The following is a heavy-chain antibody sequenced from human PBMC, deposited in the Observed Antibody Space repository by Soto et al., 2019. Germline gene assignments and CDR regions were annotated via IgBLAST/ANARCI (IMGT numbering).Heavy chain of an antibody. Sequence: GASVKVSCKASGGTFSSYAISWLRQAPGQGLEWMGGIIPIFGTANYAQKFQGRVTITADESTSTAYMELSSLRSEDTAVYYCARDRGVVVPAAIKGYYYYYGMDVWGQGTTVTVSS. D-gene: IGHD2-2*01. CDR2: IIPIFGTA. CDR1: GGTFSSYA. CDR3: ARDRGVVVPAAIKGYYYYYGMDV. J-gene: IGHJ6*02. V-gene: IGHV1-69*13.